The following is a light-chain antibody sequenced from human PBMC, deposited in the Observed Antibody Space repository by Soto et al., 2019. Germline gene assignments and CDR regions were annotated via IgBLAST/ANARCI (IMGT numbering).Light chain of an antibody. Sequence: QSALTQPASVSGSPGQSITVSCSGSSSDIGAYDYVSWYQQHPGKAPKLLIYEVNDRPSGISNRFSGSKSGNTASLTISGLQAEDEADYYCCSYTSGSTPVVFGGGTKLTVL. J-gene: IGLJ2*01. V-gene: IGLV2-14*01. CDR1: SSDIGAYDY. CDR2: EVN. CDR3: CSYTSGSTPVV.